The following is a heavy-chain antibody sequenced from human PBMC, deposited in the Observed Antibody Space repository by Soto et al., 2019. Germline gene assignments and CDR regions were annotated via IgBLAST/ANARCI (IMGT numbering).Heavy chain of an antibody. CDR2: ISSGTTTI. D-gene: IGHD6-13*01. V-gene: IGHV3-48*02. Sequence: GGSLRLSCAASGFTFSSYSMNWVRQAPGKGLEWVSYISSGTTTIYYADSVKGRFTISRDNAKNSLYLQMNSLRDEDTAVYYSARGHPIRYSSSWYVLYYYGMDVWGQGTTVTVSS. J-gene: IGHJ6*02. CDR1: GFTFSSYS. CDR3: ARGHPIRYSSSWYVLYYYGMDV.